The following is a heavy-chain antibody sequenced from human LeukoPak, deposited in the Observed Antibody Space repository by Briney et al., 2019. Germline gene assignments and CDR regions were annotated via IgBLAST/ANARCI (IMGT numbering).Heavy chain of an antibody. CDR3: AKARRGSSWYYFDY. CDR2: ISYGGSNK. J-gene: IGHJ4*02. Sequence: PGRSLRLSCAASGFTFSSYGMHWVRQAPGKGLEWVAVISYGGSNKYYADSVKGRFTISRDNSKNTLYLQMNSLRAEDTAVCYCAKARRGSSWYYFDYWGQGTLVTVSS. CDR1: GFTFSSYG. V-gene: IGHV3-30*18. D-gene: IGHD6-13*01.